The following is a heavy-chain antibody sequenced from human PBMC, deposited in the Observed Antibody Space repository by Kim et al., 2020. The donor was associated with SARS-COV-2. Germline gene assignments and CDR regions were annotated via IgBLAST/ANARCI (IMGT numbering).Heavy chain of an antibody. V-gene: IGHV3-9*01. D-gene: IGHD4-4*01. Sequence: GGSLRLSCAASGFTFGDYAMHWVRQAPGKGLEWVSGISWNSGSIGYADSVKGRFTISRDNAKNSLYLQMNSLRAEDTALYYCAKASRDDYSNYNYYYYMDVWGKGTTVTVSS. CDR2: ISWNSGSI. CDR1: GFTFGDYA. CDR3: AKASRDDYSNYNYYYYMDV. J-gene: IGHJ6*03.